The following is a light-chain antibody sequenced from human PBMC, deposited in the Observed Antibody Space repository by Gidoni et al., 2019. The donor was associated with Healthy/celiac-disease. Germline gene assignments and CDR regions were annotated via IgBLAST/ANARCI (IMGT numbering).Light chain of an antibody. CDR1: SSDVGGYNY. Sequence: QSALTQPASVSGSPGQSITISCTGTSSDVGGYNYVSWYQQHPGKAPKLMIYEVSNRPSGVPDRVSGSKSGNTASLTISGLQAEDEADYYGSSYTSSSTPYVFGSGTKVTVL. J-gene: IGLJ6*01. V-gene: IGLV2-14*01. CDR2: EVS. CDR3: SSYTSSSTPYV.